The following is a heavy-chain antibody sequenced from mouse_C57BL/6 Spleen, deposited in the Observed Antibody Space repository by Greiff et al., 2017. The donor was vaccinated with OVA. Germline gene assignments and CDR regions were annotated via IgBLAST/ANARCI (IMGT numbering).Heavy chain of an antibody. J-gene: IGHJ3*01. CDR3: ARDDSNYEAWFAY. Sequence: EVQGVESGGGLVKPGGSLKLSCAASGFTFSSYAMSWVRQTPEKRLEWVATISDGGSYTYYPDNVKGRFTISRDNAKNNLYLQMSHLKSEDTAMYYCARDDSNYEAWFAYWGQGTLVTVSA. V-gene: IGHV5-4*01. CDR1: GFTFSSYA. CDR2: ISDGGSYT. D-gene: IGHD2-5*01.